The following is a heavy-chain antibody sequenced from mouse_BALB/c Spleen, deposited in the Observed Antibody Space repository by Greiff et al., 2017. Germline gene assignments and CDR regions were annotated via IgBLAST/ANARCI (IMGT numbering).Heavy chain of an antibody. CDR2: IWAGGST. Sequence: VMLVESGPGLVAPSQSLSITCTVSGFSLTSYGVHWVRQPPGKGLEWLGVIWAGGSTNYNSALMSRLSISKDNSKSQVFLKMNSLQTDDTAMYYCARDRDYGNYYFDYWGQGTTLTVSS. D-gene: IGHD2-1*01. CDR3: ARDRDYGNYYFDY. V-gene: IGHV2-9*02. CDR1: GFSLTSYG. J-gene: IGHJ2*01.